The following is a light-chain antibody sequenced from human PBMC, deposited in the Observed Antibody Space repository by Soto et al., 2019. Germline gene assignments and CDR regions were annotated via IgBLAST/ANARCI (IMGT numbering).Light chain of an antibody. CDR3: CSYAGIYTLI. V-gene: IGLV2-11*01. Sequence: QSALTQPRSVSGSPGQSVTISCSGTSSNVGDYNFVSWYQQHPGKVPKLIIYDVHKRPSGVPDRFSGSKSGNTAPLTISGLQAEDEAYYFCCSYAGIYTLIFAGGTKVTVL. CDR2: DVH. J-gene: IGLJ2*01. CDR1: SSNVGDYNF.